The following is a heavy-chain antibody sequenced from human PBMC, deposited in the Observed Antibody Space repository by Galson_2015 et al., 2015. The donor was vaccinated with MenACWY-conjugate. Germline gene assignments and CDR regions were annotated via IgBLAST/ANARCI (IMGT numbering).Heavy chain of an antibody. J-gene: IGHJ4*02. Sequence: SLRLSCAGSGFTFSAYGMHWVRQAPGKGLEWVALISSDGRDKHYGDSAKGRFIISRDDPKNTLSLQMNNLRAEDTAIYYCAKEGRTMMVAVTRPLDYWGQGALVTVSS. CDR1: GFTFSAYG. CDR2: ISSDGRDK. CDR3: AKEGRTMMVAVTRPLDY. D-gene: IGHD1/OR15-1a*01. V-gene: IGHV3-30*18.